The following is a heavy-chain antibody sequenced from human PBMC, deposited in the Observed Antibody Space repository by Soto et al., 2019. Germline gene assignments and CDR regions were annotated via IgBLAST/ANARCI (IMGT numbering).Heavy chain of an antibody. D-gene: IGHD6-13*01. J-gene: IGHJ2*01. CDR2: ISAYNGNT. Sequence: GASVKVSSKASGYTLTSYCVSWERHAPGQGLEWMGWISAYNGNTNYAQKLQGRVTMTTDTSTSTAYMELRSLRSDDTAVYYCARSWYSSSWFYWYFDLWGRGTLVTSPQ. CDR3: ARSWYSSSWFYWYFDL. CDR1: GYTLTSYC. V-gene: IGHV1-18*04.